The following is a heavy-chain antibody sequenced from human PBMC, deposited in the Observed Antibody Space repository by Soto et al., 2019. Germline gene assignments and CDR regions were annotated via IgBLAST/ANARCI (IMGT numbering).Heavy chain of an antibody. CDR1: GYTFTSYD. J-gene: IGHJ5*02. CDR3: AAFDPGPMGFDP. V-gene: IGHV1-8*01. CDR2: MNPNSGNT. D-gene: IGHD3-3*02. Sequence: ASVKVSCKASGYTFTSYDINWVRQATGQGLEWMGWMNPNSGNTGYAQKFQGRVTITRDMSTSTAYMELSSLRSEDTAFYYCAAFDPGPMGFDPWGQGTLVTVSS.